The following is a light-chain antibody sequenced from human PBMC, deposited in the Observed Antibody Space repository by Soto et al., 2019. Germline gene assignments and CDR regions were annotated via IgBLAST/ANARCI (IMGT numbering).Light chain of an antibody. CDR3: QQYGTSLT. Sequence: EIVLTQSPGTLSLSPGERATLSCRASQSVTSNYLAWYQHKPGQAPRCLIYGAAIRSTGIPDRFSGSGSGTDFTITISRLETDNFEVYYYQQYGTSLTFGQGTKLEIK. V-gene: IGKV3-20*01. CDR2: GAA. J-gene: IGKJ2*01. CDR1: QSVTSNY.